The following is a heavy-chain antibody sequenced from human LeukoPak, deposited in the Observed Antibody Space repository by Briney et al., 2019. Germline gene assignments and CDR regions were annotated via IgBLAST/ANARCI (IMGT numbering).Heavy chain of an antibody. Sequence: SETLSLTCAVYGGSFSGYYWSWIRQPPGKGLEWIGEINHSGSTNYNPSLKSRVTISVDTSKNQFSLKLSSVTAADRAVYYCARNSCPSGSCYDNRGYFDYWGQGTLVTVSS. CDR1: GGSFSGYY. J-gene: IGHJ4*02. D-gene: IGHD2-15*01. CDR2: INHSGST. CDR3: ARNSCPSGSCYDNRGYFDY. V-gene: IGHV4-34*01.